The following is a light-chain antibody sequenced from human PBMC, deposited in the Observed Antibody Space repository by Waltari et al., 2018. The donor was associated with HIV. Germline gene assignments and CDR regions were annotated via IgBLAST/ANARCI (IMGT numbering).Light chain of an antibody. Sequence: DIQMTQSPSSLSAFVGDRVTITCQASQDISNFLNWFQHKPGKAPKLLIYDASSLETGVPSRFSGSASGTYFTLTISSLQPEDIATYFCQQYDHLPITFGQGTRLEIK. CDR2: DAS. J-gene: IGKJ5*01. CDR1: QDISNF. V-gene: IGKV1-33*01. CDR3: QQYDHLPIT.